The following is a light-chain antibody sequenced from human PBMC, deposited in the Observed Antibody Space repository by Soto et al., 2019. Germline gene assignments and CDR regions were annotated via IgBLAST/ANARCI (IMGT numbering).Light chain of an antibody. CDR1: SSDVGGYNY. V-gene: IGLV2-14*01. CDR2: DVS. Sequence: QSALTQPASVSGSPGQSITISCTGTSSDVGGYNYVSWYQQPPDKAPKLMIYDVSNRPSGVSNRFSGSMSGNTASLTISGLQAEDEADYYCSSYTSSDAVIFGGGTKLTVL. J-gene: IGLJ2*01. CDR3: SSYTSSDAVI.